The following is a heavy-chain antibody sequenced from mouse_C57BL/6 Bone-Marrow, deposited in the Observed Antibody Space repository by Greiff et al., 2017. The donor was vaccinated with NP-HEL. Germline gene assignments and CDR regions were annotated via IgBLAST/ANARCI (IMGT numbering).Heavy chain of an antibody. J-gene: IGHJ1*03. CDR3: ATVYWYFDV. Sequence: DVKLVESGPGLVKPSQSLSLTCSVTGYSITSGYYWNWIRQFPGNKLEWMGYISYDGSNNYNPSLKNRISITRDTSKNQFFLKLNSVTTEDTATYYCATVYWYFDVWGTGTTVTVSS. CDR1: GYSITSGYY. V-gene: IGHV3-6*01. CDR2: ISYDGSN.